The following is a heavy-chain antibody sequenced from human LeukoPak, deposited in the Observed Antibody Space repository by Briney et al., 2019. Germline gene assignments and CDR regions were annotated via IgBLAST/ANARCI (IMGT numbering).Heavy chain of an antibody. Sequence: PGGSLRLSCAASGFTFSSYWRHWVRQAPGKGLVWVSRINSDGSSTSYADSVKGRFTISRDNAKNTLYLQMNSLRAEDTAVYYCARSAHCSGGSCYSPFDYWGQGTLVTVSS. D-gene: IGHD2-15*01. CDR3: ARSAHCSGGSCYSPFDY. J-gene: IGHJ4*02. CDR2: INSDGSST. V-gene: IGHV3-74*01. CDR1: GFTFSSYW.